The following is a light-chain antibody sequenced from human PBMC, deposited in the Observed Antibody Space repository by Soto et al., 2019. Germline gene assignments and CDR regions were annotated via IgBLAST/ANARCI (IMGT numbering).Light chain of an antibody. V-gene: IGKV1-39*01. CDR1: QSISSY. J-gene: IGKJ1*01. Sequence: DIQMTQSPSSLSASVGDRVTITCPASQSISSYLNWYQQKPGKAPKLLIYAASSLQRGVPSRFSGSGSGTDFTLTISSLQPEDFATYYCQQSYSTPRTFGQGTKVEIK. CDR3: QQSYSTPRT. CDR2: AAS.